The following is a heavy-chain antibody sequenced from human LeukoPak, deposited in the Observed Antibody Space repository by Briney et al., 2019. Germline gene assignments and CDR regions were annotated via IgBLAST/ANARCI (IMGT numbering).Heavy chain of an antibody. V-gene: IGHV3-74*01. J-gene: IGHJ4*02. CDR1: GFTFSSYW. Sequence: GGSLRLSCAASGFTFSSYWMHWVRQAPGKGLVWVSRINTDGSSTSYADSVKGRFTISRDNAKNTLYLQMNSLRAEDTAVYYCAMISYNSGFEYWGQGILVTVSP. D-gene: IGHD3-16*01. CDR3: AMISYNSGFEY. CDR2: INTDGSST.